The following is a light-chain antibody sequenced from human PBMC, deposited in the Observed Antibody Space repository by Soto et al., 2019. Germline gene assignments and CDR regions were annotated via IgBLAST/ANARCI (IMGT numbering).Light chain of an antibody. Sequence: QSVLTQPASVSGSAGQSIAISCTGTSSDVGGYDYVSWYQQHPGKAPKLLLSEVSKRPSGVSDRFSGSKSGNTASLTISGLQTQDEADYYCSSFTSAYTFVFGTGTKLTVL. CDR3: SSFTSAYTFV. V-gene: IGLV2-14*01. J-gene: IGLJ1*01. CDR2: EVS. CDR1: SSDVGGYDY.